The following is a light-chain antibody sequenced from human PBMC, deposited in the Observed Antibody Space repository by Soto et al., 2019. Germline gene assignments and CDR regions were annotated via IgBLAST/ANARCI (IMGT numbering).Light chain of an antibody. V-gene: IGKV3-20*01. CDR1: QSVSSTY. CDR3: QHYGGSRYT. J-gene: IGKJ2*01. Sequence: EIVLTQSPGTLSLSPGERATLSCRASQSVSSTYLAWYRQKPGQAPRILIYGASSRAAGIPDRFSGSGSGTDFTLTISRLEPEDFAMYYCQHYGGSRYTFGQGTKLEIK. CDR2: GAS.